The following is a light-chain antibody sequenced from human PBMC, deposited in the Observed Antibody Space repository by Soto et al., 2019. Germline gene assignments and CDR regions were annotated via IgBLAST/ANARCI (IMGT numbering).Light chain of an antibody. J-gene: IGKJ1*01. CDR3: QQYYSTFVWT. V-gene: IGKV4-1*01. CDR1: QSVLYSSNNKNY. CDR2: WAS. Sequence: DIVMTQSPDSLAVSLGERATINCKSSQSVLYSSNNKNYLAWYQQKPGQPPKLLIYWASTRESGVPDRFSGSGSGTDFTLTISSLQAEDVAVYYCQQYYSTFVWTFGQGTKVEIK.